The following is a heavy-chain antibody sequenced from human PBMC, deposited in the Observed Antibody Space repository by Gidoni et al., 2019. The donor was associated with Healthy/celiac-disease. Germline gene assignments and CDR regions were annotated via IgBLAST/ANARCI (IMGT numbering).Heavy chain of an antibody. Sequence: QVQLVQSGAEVKKPGSSVTVCCKASGGTFSSYAISWVRQAPGQGLEGMGGIIPIFGTANYAQKFQGRVTITADESTSTAYMELSSLRSEDTAVYYCARGGSGSYLSWFDPWGQGTLVTVSS. CDR1: GGTFSSYA. D-gene: IGHD3-10*01. CDR3: ARGGSGSYLSWFDP. CDR2: IIPIFGTA. V-gene: IGHV1-69*01. J-gene: IGHJ5*02.